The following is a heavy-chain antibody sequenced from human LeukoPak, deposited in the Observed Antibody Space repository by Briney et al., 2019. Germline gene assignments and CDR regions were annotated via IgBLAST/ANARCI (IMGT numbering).Heavy chain of an antibody. CDR3: ASHLVYGSGSYYNGLGESNY. Sequence: SVKVSCKASGGTFSSYAISWVRQAPGRGLEWMGRIIPIFGTANYAQKLQGRVTITTDESTSTAYMELSSPRSEDTAVYYCASHLVYGSGSYYNGLGESNYWGQGTLVTVSS. V-gene: IGHV1-69*05. D-gene: IGHD3-10*01. J-gene: IGHJ4*02. CDR1: GGTFSSYA. CDR2: IIPIFGTA.